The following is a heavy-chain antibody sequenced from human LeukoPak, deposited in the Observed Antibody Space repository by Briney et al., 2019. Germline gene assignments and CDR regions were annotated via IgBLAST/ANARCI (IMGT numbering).Heavy chain of an antibody. V-gene: IGHV3-48*03. CDR1: GFTFSSYE. CDR2: ISSSGSTL. D-gene: IGHD2-21*01. CDR3: AKALGGDDIFDY. Sequence: GGSLRLSCAASGFTFSSYEMNWVRQAPGKGLEWVSYISSSGSTLYYADSVKGRFTISRDNAKNSLYLQMNSLRAEDTAVYYCAKALGGDDIFDYWGQGTLVTVSS. J-gene: IGHJ4*02.